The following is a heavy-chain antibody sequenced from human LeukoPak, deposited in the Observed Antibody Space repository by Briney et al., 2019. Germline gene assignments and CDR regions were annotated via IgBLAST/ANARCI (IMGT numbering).Heavy chain of an antibody. CDR1: GYTFTSYG. J-gene: IGHJ4*02. D-gene: IGHD5-18*01. Sequence: ASVKVSCKASGYTFTSYGISWVRQAPGQGLEWVGWISAYNGNTNYTQKLQGRVTMTTDTSTSTAYMELRSLRSNDTAVYYCARDHVDTALGDYWGQGTLVTVSS. V-gene: IGHV1-18*01. CDR2: ISAYNGNT. CDR3: ARDHVDTALGDY.